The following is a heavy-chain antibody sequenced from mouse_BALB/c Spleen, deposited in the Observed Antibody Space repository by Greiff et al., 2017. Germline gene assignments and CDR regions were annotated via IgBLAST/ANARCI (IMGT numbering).Heavy chain of an antibody. J-gene: IGHJ3*01. CDR1: GYAFTNYL. Sequence: VKLQQSGAELVRPGTSVKVSCKASGYAFTNYLIEWVKQRPGQGLEWIGVINPGSGGTNYNEKFKGKATLTADKSSSTAYMQLSSLTSDDSAVYFCARFPFAYWGQGTLVTVSA. CDR3: ARFPFAY. CDR2: INPGSGGT. V-gene: IGHV1-54*01.